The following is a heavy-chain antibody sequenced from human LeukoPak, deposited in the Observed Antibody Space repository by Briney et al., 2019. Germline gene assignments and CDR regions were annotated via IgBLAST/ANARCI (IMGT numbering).Heavy chain of an antibody. CDR2: IYPGDSDT. Sequence: GESLKISCKGSGYNFTSYWIGWVRQMTGKGLEWMGIIYPGDSDTRYSPSFQGQVTVSADKSISTAYLQWSTLKASDTAMYYCARVPLSTVTADAFDIWGQGTMVTVSS. CDR1: GYNFTSYW. CDR3: ARVPLSTVTADAFDI. V-gene: IGHV5-51*01. J-gene: IGHJ3*02. D-gene: IGHD4-17*01.